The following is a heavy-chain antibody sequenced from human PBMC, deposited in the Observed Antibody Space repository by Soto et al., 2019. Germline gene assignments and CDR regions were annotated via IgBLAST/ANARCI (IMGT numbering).Heavy chain of an antibody. Sequence: QITLKESGPTLVKPTQTLTLTCTFSGFSLSTSGVGVGWIRQPPGKALEWLAPIYWDDDKRYSPSLKSRLTITKDTSKNQVVLTMTNMDPVDTATYYCAHIGFRGYHDSSGYRFDYWGQGTLVTVSS. V-gene: IGHV2-5*02. D-gene: IGHD3-22*01. CDR3: AHIGFRGYHDSSGYRFDY. CDR1: GFSLSTSGVG. J-gene: IGHJ4*02. CDR2: IYWDDDK.